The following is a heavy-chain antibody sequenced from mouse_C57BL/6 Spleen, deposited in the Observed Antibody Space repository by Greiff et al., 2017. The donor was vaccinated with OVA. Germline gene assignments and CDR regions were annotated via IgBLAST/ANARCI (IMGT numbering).Heavy chain of an antibody. D-gene: IGHD2-4*01. CDR3: ARLDYDYDRDY. CDR2: IYPGDGDT. J-gene: IGHJ2*01. V-gene: IGHV1-82*01. Sequence: VKLVESGPELVKPGASVKISCKASGYAFSSSWMNWVKQRPGKGLEWIGRIYPGDGDTNYNGKFKGKATLTADKSSSTAYMQLSSLTSEDSAVYFCARLDYDYDRDYWGQGTTLTVSS. CDR1: GYAFSSSW.